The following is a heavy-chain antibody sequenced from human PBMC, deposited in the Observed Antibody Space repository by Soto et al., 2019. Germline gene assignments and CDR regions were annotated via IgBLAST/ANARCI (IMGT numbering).Heavy chain of an antibody. CDR3: ASRRVGSSSSGYYYMDV. J-gene: IGHJ6*03. CDR2: IYYSGST. Sequence: QVQLQESGPGLVKPSQTLSLTCTVSGGSISSGDYYWSWIRQHPGKGLEWIGYIYYSGSTYYNPSLKSRVTISVDTSKNQFSLKLSSVTAADTAVYYCASRRVGSSSSGYYYMDVWGKGTTVTVSS. CDR1: GGSISSGDYY. D-gene: IGHD6-6*01. V-gene: IGHV4-31*03.